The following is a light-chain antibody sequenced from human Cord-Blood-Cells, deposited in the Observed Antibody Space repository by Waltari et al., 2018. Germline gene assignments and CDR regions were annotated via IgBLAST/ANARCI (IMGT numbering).Light chain of an antibody. CDR3: CSYAGSYAYVI. V-gene: IGLV2-11*01. CDR1: RSDVGGYTY. CDR2: DVS. J-gene: IGLJ2*01. Sequence: QSALTQPRSVSGSPGQSFTISCPGTRSDVGGYTYVSWYQQHPGKAPNRVVYDVSTRPSGVPDSCSGSKSGSTGSRTISVLQAEEEADYYCCSYAGSYAYVIFGGGTKRTVL.